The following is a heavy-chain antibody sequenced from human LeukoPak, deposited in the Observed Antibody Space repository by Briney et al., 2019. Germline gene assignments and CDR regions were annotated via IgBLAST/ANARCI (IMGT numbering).Heavy chain of an antibody. J-gene: IGHJ6*03. CDR3: ARAPYSSSWYYNYYYMDV. D-gene: IGHD6-13*01. Sequence: ASETLSLTCAVYGGSFSGYYWSWIRQPPGKGLEWIGEINHSGSTNYNPSLKSRVTISVDTSKNQFSLKLSSVTAADTAVYYCARAPYSSSWYYNYYYMDVWGKGTTVTVSS. CDR1: GGSFSGYY. V-gene: IGHV4-34*01. CDR2: INHSGST.